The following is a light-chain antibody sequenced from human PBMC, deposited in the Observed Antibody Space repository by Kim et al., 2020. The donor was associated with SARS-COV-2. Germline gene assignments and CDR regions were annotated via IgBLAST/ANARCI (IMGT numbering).Light chain of an antibody. Sequence: FVLTQSPATLSLSPGERATLSCRAIQSVSSYLAWYRQKPGQAPRLLIYDAVNRATGIPARFSGRGYVTDFTLTISSLEPEDIAVYYCRQRSNLFTFCQGTRLEIK. V-gene: IGKV3-11*01. CDR3: RQRSNLFT. CDR1: QSVSSY. J-gene: IGKJ5*01. CDR2: DAV.